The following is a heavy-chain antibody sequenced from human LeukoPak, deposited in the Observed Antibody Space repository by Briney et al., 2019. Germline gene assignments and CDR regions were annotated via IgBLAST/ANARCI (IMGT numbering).Heavy chain of an antibody. D-gene: IGHD6-6*01. J-gene: IGHJ1*01. CDR3: ARGGAARLHFQN. CDR1: GGSISTYY. CDR2: IYHSGST. V-gene: IGHV4-59*01. Sequence: PSETLFLTCTVSGGSISTYYWNWIRQPPGKGLEWIGYIYHSGSTNYNPSLQSRVTISVDTSKNQFSLNLNSVTAADTAVYYCARGGAARLHFQNWGQGTLVTVSS.